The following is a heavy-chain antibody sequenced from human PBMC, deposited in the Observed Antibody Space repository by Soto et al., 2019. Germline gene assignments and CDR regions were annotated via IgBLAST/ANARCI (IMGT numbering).Heavy chain of an antibody. CDR3: ARDNRKELWVEGLNAMDV. V-gene: IGHV1-18*04. Sequence: GASVQVSCKASAYTYPTYGISWVRQAPRQGLEWMGWISGYNGQTNYPQKFRGRVTLTTDTSTSTAYMELRSLRSDDTAMYYCARDNRKELWVEGLNAMDVWGQGTTVTVSS. CDR2: ISGYNGQT. J-gene: IGHJ6*02. D-gene: IGHD3-10*01. CDR1: AYTYPTYG.